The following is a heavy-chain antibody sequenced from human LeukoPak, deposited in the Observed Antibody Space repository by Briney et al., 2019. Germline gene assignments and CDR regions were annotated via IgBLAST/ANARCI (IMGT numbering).Heavy chain of an antibody. CDR2: VHLDGRT. V-gene: IGHV4-4*02. CDR3: AREGGFYRPLDY. J-gene: IGHJ4*02. CDR1: GGSVSSTNW. D-gene: IGHD6-25*01. Sequence: SETLSLTCGVSGGSVSSTNWWTSIRQPPGKGLEWIGEVHLDGRTNFNPSLKSRLTMSVDLSENHVSLKLTSVTAADTAVYYCAREGGFYRPLDYSGQGTLVTVSS.